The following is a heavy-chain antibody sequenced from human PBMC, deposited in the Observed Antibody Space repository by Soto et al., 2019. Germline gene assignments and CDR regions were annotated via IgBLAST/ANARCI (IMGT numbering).Heavy chain of an antibody. D-gene: IGHD1-26*01. CDR1: GFTFSSHA. CDR3: ARDDEGGSDCDLGY. Sequence: QVQLVESGGGVVQPGRSLRLSCAVSGFTFSSHAMHWVRQAPGKGLEWVALIYSDGNNKYYADSVKSRFTTSRDNSKNTMYLQMNSLRVEDAAVYYCARDDEGGSDCDLGYWGQGALVTVSS. CDR2: IYSDGNNK. J-gene: IGHJ4*02. V-gene: IGHV3-30-3*01.